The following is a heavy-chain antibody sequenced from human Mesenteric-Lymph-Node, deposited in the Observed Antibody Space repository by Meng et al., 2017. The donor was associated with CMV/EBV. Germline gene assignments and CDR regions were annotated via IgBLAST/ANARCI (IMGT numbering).Heavy chain of an antibody. V-gene: IGHV1-69*10. Sequence: SVKVSCKVSGGTFSSYSISWVRQAPGQGLEWMGGIIPILHLANYTQKFQGRVTITADRSTNTAYMELNSLRSEDTAMYYCAKLDRFRDNDFDSWGQGTLVTVSS. CDR3: AKLDRFRDNDFDS. CDR1: GGTFSSYS. D-gene: IGHD5-24*01. J-gene: IGHJ4*02. CDR2: IIPILHLA.